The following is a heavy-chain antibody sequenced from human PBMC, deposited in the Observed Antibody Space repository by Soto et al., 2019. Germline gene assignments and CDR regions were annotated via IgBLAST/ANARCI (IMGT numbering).Heavy chain of an antibody. Sequence: EVQLEESGGGLVQPGRSLRLSCAASGFTFDDYAMHWVRQAPGKGLEWVSGISWNSDYIGYAVSVRGRFAISRDNAKKSLYLQMNSLRAEDTALYYCVRDITGRRVAVAGNVPGYYYAMDVWGQGTTVTVSS. J-gene: IGHJ6*02. D-gene: IGHD6-19*01. CDR3: VRDITGRRVAVAGNVPGYYYAMDV. V-gene: IGHV3-9*01. CDR1: GFTFDDYA. CDR2: ISWNSDYI.